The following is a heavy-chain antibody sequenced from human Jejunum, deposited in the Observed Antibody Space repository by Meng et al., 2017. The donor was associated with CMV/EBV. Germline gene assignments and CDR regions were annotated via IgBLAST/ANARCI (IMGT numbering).Heavy chain of an antibody. D-gene: IGHD6-19*01. J-gene: IGHJ4*02. CDR2: IAGDNSHI. V-gene: IGHV1-18*01. CDR3: VRRGGVPFSSEGDY. Sequence: QVQLVQSGDEVKKPGASVKVSWKASGYTFSNYGITWVRQAPGHGLEWMGWIAGDNSHIDSRQNLQGSIILTPDASTSTAYMELRSLRSDGPAVYYFVRRGGVPFSSEGDYWGQGTLVTVSS. CDR1: GYTFSNYG.